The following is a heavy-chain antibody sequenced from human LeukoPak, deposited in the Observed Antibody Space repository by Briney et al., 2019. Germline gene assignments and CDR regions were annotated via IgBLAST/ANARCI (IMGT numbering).Heavy chain of an antibody. V-gene: IGHV4-38-2*02. CDR1: GYSISSGYY. D-gene: IGHD2-2*01. CDR2: IYHSGST. CDR3: ARDQDIVVVPAAPNIFDY. Sequence: SETLSLTCTVSGYSISSGYYWGWIRQPPGKGLEWIGSIYHSGSTYYNPSLKSRVTISVDTSKNQFSLKLGSVTAADTAVYYCARDQDIVVVPAAPNIFDYWGQGTLVTVSS. J-gene: IGHJ4*02.